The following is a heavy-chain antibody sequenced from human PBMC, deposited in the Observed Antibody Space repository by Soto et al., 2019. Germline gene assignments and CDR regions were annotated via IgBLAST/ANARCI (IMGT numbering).Heavy chain of an antibody. D-gene: IGHD3-10*01. CDR2: VLQNGEYS. CDR1: GFTFNTYG. J-gene: IGHJ4*02. CDR3: VDSGFSFDY. Sequence: QVQLVESGGGVVQPGTSLRLSCAGSGFTFNTYGMHWVRQAPGKGLEWVAVVLQNGEYSHYKDSVKGRFTISRDNSNNTLFLQMNSLRPEDTAVYYCVDSGFSFDYWGQGTLVTVAS. V-gene: IGHV3-30*03.